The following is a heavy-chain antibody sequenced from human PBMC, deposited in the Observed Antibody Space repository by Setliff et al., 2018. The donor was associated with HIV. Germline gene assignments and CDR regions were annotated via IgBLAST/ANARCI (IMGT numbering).Heavy chain of an antibody. CDR1: GFTVSDTH. CDR3: AKGVKWLDP. D-gene: IGHD3-16*01. CDR2: IYSDGRT. V-gene: IGHV3-53*01. Sequence: GGSLRLSCAASGFTVSDTHMTWVRQAPGKGLEWVSFIYSDGRTYYAESVKGRFTISRDDSKDTLYLQMHSLRVEDTAAYYCAKGVKWLDPWGQGIQVTVSS. J-gene: IGHJ5*02.